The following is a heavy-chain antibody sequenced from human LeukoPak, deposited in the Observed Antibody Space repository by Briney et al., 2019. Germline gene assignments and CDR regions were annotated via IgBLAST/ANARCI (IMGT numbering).Heavy chain of an antibody. CDR3: ASLGCSGGSCYSEGDY. Sequence: ASVKVSCKASGGTFSSYAISWVRQAPGQGLEWMGRIIPILGIANYAQKFQGRVTITADKSTSTAYMELSSLRSEDTAVYYCASLGCSGGSCYSEGDYWGQGTLVTVSS. V-gene: IGHV1-69*04. CDR1: GGTFSSYA. D-gene: IGHD2-15*01. CDR2: IIPILGIA. J-gene: IGHJ4*02.